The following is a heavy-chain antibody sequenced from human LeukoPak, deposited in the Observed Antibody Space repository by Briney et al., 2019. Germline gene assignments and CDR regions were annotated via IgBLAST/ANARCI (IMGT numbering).Heavy chain of an antibody. CDR1: GFTVSDNY. CDR2: MYSGGDT. V-gene: IGHV3-53*01. CDR3: ARDAPQVPAAGVLAS. J-gene: IGHJ5*02. D-gene: IGHD6-13*01. Sequence: GGSLRLSCAASGFTVSDNYMSWVRQAPGKGLEWVSAMYSGGDTYYADSVKGRFTFSRDISKNTLYLQMNGLRTEDTAMYYCARDAPQVPAAGVLASWGQGTLVTVSS.